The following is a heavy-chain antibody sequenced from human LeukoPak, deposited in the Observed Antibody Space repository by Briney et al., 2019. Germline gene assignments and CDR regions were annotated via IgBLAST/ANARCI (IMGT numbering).Heavy chain of an antibody. CDR3: ARGGHSGYDYPPLYFDY. V-gene: IGHV1-18*01. Sequence: GASVKLSCEASGYTFTSYGIGWVRQAPGQGLEWMGWISAFNGNTKYAQKFQGRVTMTTDTSTSTAYMEVRSLRSDDTAVYYCARGGHSGYDYPPLYFDYWGQGTLVTVSS. CDR1: GYTFTSYG. J-gene: IGHJ4*02. D-gene: IGHD5-12*01. CDR2: ISAFNGNT.